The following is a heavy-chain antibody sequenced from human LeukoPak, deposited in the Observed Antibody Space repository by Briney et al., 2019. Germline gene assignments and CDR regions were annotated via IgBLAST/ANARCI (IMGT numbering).Heavy chain of an antibody. CDR2: ISGSGGST. V-gene: IGHV3-23*01. D-gene: IGHD2-2*02. Sequence: GGSLRPSCAASGFTFSSYAMSWVRQAPGKGLEWVSAISGSGGSTYYADSVKGRFTISRDNSKNTLYLQMNSLRAEDTAVYYCAKAGHCSSTSCYKPFLRPFDYWGQGTLVTVSS. J-gene: IGHJ4*02. CDR3: AKAGHCSSTSCYKPFLRPFDY. CDR1: GFTFSSYA.